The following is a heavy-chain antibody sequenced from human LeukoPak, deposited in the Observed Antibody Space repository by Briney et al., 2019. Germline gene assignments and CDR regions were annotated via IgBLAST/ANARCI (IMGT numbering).Heavy chain of an antibody. CDR2: ISAYNGNT. J-gene: IGHJ4*02. CDR3: AGGLSVDLDY. D-gene: IGHD2/OR15-2a*01. V-gene: IGHV1-18*04. Sequence: GASVKVSCKASGYTFTSYGISWVRQAPGQGLEWMGWISAYNGNTNCAQKLQGRVTMTTDTSTSTAYVELRSLRSDDTDVYYCAGGLSVDLDYWGQGTLVTVSS. CDR1: GYTFTSYG.